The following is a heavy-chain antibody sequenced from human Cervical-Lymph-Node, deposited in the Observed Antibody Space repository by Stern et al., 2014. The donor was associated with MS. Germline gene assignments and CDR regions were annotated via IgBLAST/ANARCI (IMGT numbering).Heavy chain of an antibody. D-gene: IGHD3-16*01. CDR2: INPNRGGT. J-gene: IGHJ5*02. Sequence: QVQLVQSGAEVKKPGASVKVSCKASGYTFTGYYMHWVRQAPGQGLEWMGWINPNRGGTNYAQKFQGRVTMTRDTSISTAYRELSRLRSDDTAVYYWSRRASSTRKLGGDWFDPWGQGTLVTVSS. CDR3: SRRASSTRKLGGDWFDP. CDR1: GYTFTGYY. V-gene: IGHV1-2*02.